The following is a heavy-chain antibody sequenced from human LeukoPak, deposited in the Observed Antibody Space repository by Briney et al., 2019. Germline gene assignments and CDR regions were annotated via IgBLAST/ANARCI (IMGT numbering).Heavy chain of an antibody. Sequence: GGSLRLSCAASGFTFSDYYMSWIRQAPGKGLEWVSYISSSGSTIYYVYYADSVKGRFPISRDNAKNSRYLQINSLRAEDTAVYYCARERGDSSGSHFDYWGQGTLVTVSS. J-gene: IGHJ4*02. CDR1: GFTFSDYY. V-gene: IGHV3-11*04. D-gene: IGHD3-22*01. CDR2: ISSSGSTIYYV. CDR3: ARERGDSSGSHFDY.